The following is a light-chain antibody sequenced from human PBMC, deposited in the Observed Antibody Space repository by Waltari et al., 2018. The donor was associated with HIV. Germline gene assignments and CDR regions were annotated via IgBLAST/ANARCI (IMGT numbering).Light chain of an antibody. CDR2: GNN. CDR3: QSYDSSLSVV. CDR1: SSNIGANSD. J-gene: IGLJ3*02. V-gene: IGLV1-40*01. Sequence: QSVLTQPHSVSGAPGQRVTISCTGSSSNIGANSDVPWYQQLPGTAHTHHNTGNNNRPSGVPDRFSGSKSGTSASLAITGLQAEDEADYYCQSYDSSLSVVFGGGTKLTVL.